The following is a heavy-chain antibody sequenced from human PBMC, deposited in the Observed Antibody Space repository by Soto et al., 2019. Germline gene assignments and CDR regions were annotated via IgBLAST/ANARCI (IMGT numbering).Heavy chain of an antibody. Sequence: VASVKVSCKASGYTFTGYYMHWVRQAPGQGLEWMGWINPNSGGTNYAQKFQGWVTMTRDTSISTAYMELSRLRSDDTAVYYCARTGAAANDTYYSYGMDVWGQGTEVTVSS. V-gene: IGHV1-2*04. CDR2: INPNSGGT. D-gene: IGHD2-15*01. J-gene: IGHJ6*02. CDR3: ARTGAAANDTYYSYGMDV. CDR1: GYTFTGYY.